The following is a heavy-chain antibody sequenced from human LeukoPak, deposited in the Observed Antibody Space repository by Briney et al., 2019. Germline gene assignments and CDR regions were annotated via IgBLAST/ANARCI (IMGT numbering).Heavy chain of an antibody. D-gene: IGHD3-10*01. CDR3: ARDSGYGMDV. CDR1: GYTFTSYG. V-gene: IGHV1-18*01. J-gene: IGHJ6*02. CDR2: ISAYNGNT. Sequence: SVTLSCTASGYTFTSYGISWVRQAPGQGLEWMGWISAYNGNTNYAQKLQGRVTMTTDTSTSTAYRELRSLRSDDTAVYYCARDSGYGMDVWGQGTTVTVSS.